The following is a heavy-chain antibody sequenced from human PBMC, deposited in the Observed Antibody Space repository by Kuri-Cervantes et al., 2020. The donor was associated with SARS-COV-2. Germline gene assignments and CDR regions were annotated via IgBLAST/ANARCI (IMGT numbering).Heavy chain of an antibody. J-gene: IGHJ4*02. Sequence: SVTVSCKASGYTFTGYYMHWVRQAPGQGLEWMGWMNPNSGNTGYAQKFQGRVTMTRNTSISTAYMELSSLRSEDTAVYYCARGNVGGLDYWGQGTLVPSPQ. D-gene: IGHD3-16*01. V-gene: IGHV1-8*02. CDR3: ARGNVGGLDY. CDR2: MNPNSGNT. CDR1: GYTFTGYY.